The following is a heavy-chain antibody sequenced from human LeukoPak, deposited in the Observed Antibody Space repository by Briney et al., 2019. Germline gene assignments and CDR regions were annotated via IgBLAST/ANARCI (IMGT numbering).Heavy chain of an antibody. Sequence: NPGGSLRLSCDASGFSISDYYMSWIRQSPGKGLEWISYITSGGASTNYADSVKGRFTISGDKAKNSVALQLNSLRAEDTAVYYCTRQRRGTYYAFDSWGQGTLVTVSS. CDR2: ITSGGAST. CDR1: GFSISDYY. CDR3: TRQRRGTYYAFDS. J-gene: IGHJ4*02. V-gene: IGHV3-11*01. D-gene: IGHD3-16*01.